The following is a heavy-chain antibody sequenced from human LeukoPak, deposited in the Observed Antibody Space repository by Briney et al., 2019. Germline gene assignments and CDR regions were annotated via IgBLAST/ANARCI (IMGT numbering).Heavy chain of an antibody. CDR2: IYYSGST. V-gene: IGHV4-59*01. CDR1: GGSISSYY. CDR3: ARLKTYYYDSSGPTD. J-gene: IGHJ4*02. Sequence: SETLSLTCTVSGGSISSYYLSWIRQPPGKGLEWIGYIYYSGSTNYNPSLKSRVTISVDTSKNQFSLKLSPVTAADTAVYYCARLKTYYYDSSGPTDRGQGTLVTVSS. D-gene: IGHD3-22*01.